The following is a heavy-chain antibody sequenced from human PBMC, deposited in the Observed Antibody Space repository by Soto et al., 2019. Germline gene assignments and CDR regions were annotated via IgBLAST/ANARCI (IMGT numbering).Heavy chain of an antibody. CDR3: TRVGPTTNYDILPGF. CDR2: IRSEASGGAT. D-gene: IGHD3-9*01. V-gene: IGHV3-49*03. Sequence: GGSLRLSCTTSGFTFADYALSWFRQAPGKGLEWVGFIRSEASGGATEYAASVRGRFTISRDDSTSMVYLQMSSLKIEDTGVYYCTRVGPTTNYDILPGFWGQGILVTVSS. J-gene: IGHJ4*02. CDR1: GFTFADYA.